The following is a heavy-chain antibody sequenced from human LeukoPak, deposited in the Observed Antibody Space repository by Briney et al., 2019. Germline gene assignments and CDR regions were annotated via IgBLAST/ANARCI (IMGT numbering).Heavy chain of an antibody. Sequence: GGSLRLSCAASGFTFSSYWMHWVRQAPGKGLVWVSRINSDGSSTSYADSVKGRFTISRDNAKSTLYLQMNGLRAEDTAVYYCARVGSGWYEDYWGQGTLVTVSS. D-gene: IGHD6-19*01. V-gene: IGHV3-74*01. J-gene: IGHJ4*02. CDR3: ARVGSGWYEDY. CDR2: INSDGSST. CDR1: GFTFSSYW.